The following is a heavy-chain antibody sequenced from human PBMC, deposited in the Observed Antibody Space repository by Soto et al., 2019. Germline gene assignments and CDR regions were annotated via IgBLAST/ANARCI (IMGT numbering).Heavy chain of an antibody. J-gene: IGHJ3*02. Sequence: SLRLSCTASGFTFGDYAMSWVRQAPGKGLEWVGFIRSKAYGGTTEYAASVKGRFTISRDDSKSIAYLQMNSLKTEDTAVYYCTRVLMATIIGPDAFDIWGQGTMVTVS. CDR3: TRVLMATIIGPDAFDI. CDR1: GFTFGDYA. D-gene: IGHD5-12*01. CDR2: IRSKAYGGTT. V-gene: IGHV3-49*04.